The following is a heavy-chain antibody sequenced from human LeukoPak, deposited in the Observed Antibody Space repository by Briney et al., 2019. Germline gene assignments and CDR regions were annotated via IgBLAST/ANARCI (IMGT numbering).Heavy chain of an antibody. CDR2: IYYSGST. CDR1: GGSISSYY. D-gene: IGHD6-19*01. V-gene: IGHV4-59*01. Sequence: SETLSLTCTVSGGSISSYYWSWIWQPPGKGLEWIGYIYYSGSTNYNPSLKSRVTISVDTSKNQFSLKLSSVTAADTAVYYCARHLWLGFDYWGQGTLVTVSS. CDR3: ARHLWLGFDY. J-gene: IGHJ4*02.